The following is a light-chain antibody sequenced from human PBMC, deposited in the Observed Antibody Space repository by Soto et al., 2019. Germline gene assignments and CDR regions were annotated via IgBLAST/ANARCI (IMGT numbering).Light chain of an antibody. V-gene: IGLV2-14*01. J-gene: IGLJ3*02. CDR1: SNDIGGYNY. CDR3: NSYTSISALWV. CDR2: EVS. Sequence: QSALTQPASVSGSLGQSITISCTGTSNDIGGYNYVSWYQQHPGKAPKLMIYEVSYRPSGVSNRFSGSKSGNTASLTISGLQAEDEADYYCNSYTSISALWVFGGGTKLTVL.